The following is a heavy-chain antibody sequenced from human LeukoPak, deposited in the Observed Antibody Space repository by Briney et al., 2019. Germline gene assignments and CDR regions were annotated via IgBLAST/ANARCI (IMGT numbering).Heavy chain of an antibody. CDR2: MNPNSGNT. J-gene: IGHJ4*02. CDR1: GYTFTSYD. D-gene: IGHD3-10*01. V-gene: IGHV1-8*01. Sequence: ASVKVSCKASGYTFTSYDINWVRQATGQGLEWMGWMNPNSGNTGYAQKFQGRVTMTRNTSISTAYMELSSLRSEDTAVYYCASARTGVDYYGSGSYSYPFDYWGQGSLVTVSS. CDR3: ASARTGVDYYGSGSYSYPFDY.